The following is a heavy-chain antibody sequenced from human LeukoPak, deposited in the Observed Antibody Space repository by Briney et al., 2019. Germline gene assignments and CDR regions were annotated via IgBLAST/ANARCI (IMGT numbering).Heavy chain of an antibody. CDR3: LRGERITAERPAVDV. Sequence: GASVKVSCKASGYTFTDYYIHWLRQAPGRGLEWVSWINPTTGEIKSSQNFQGRATMTWDTSLGTAFMELRRLTSDDTAVYYCLRGERITAERPAVDVWGKGPTVSVS. J-gene: IGHJ6*03. CDR1: GYTFTDYY. CDR2: INPTTGEI. V-gene: IGHV1-2*02. D-gene: IGHD6-6*01.